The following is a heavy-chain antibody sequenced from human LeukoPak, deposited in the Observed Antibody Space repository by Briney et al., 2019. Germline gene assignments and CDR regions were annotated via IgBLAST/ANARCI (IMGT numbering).Heavy chain of an antibody. J-gene: IGHJ4*02. V-gene: IGHV3-48*04. CDR1: GFIFSSCT. D-gene: IGHD1-1*01. CDR2: ISSSGSTI. Sequence: GGSLRLSCAASGFIFSSCTMNWVRQAPGKGLEWVSYISSSGSTIYYADSVKGRFTISRDNAKNSLYLQMNSLRAEDTAVYYCARDRGGYNWNDGFRYWGQGTLVTVSS. CDR3: ARDRGGYNWNDGFRY.